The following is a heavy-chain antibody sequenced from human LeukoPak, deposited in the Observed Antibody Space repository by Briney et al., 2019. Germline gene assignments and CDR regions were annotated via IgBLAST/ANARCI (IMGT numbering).Heavy chain of an antibody. Sequence: PSETLSLTCAVYGGSFSGYYWSWIRQPPGKGLEWIGEINHSGSTNYNPSLKSRVTISVDTSKNQLSLKLSSVTAADTAAYYCARGRITMVRGVRTFDYWGQGTLVTVSS. D-gene: IGHD3-10*01. V-gene: IGHV4-34*01. CDR1: GGSFSGYY. CDR2: INHSGST. CDR3: ARGRITMVRGVRTFDY. J-gene: IGHJ4*02.